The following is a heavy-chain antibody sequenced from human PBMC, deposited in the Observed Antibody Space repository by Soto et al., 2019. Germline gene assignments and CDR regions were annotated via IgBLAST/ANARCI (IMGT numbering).Heavy chain of an antibody. J-gene: IGHJ6*03. CDR1: GYSFTSYW. CDR3: ARSGGGLLWFGELSERKNYYCYYMDV. V-gene: IGHV5-51*01. Sequence: GASLKISCKGSGYSFTSYWIGWVRQMPGKGLEWMGNIYPGDSDTRYSPSFQGQVTISADKSISTAYLQWSSLKASDTAMYYCARSGGGLLWFGELSERKNYYCYYMDVWGKGTTVTVSS. CDR2: IYPGDSDT. D-gene: IGHD3-10*01.